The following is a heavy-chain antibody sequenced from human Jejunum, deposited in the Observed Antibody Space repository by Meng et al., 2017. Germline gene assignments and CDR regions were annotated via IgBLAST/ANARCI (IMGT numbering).Heavy chain of an antibody. D-gene: IGHD1-26*01. CDR2: IWSNGAQS. CDR3: ANPYCRSGSTYVIKDY. V-gene: IGHV3-23*01. Sequence: GESLKISCAASGFNFDDYAMSWVRQAPGKGLEWISAIWSNGAQSYYADSVKGRFTISRDNYKNTLYLQMNNLRVEDTAVYYCANPYCRSGSTYVIKDYWGQGTLVTVSS. J-gene: IGHJ4*02. CDR1: GFNFDDYA.